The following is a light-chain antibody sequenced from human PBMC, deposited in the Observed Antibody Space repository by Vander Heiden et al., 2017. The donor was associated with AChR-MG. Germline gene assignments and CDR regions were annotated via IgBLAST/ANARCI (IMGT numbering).Light chain of an antibody. CDR3: MKSNEVPWT. CDR2: EVS. V-gene: IGKV2D-29*01. CDR1: QSPLDSDGKTF. J-gene: IGKJ1*01. Sequence: ESAMTQTPPSLSVTPGQPASMSCRSSQSPLDSDGKTFSFRYLQKPAQPPQLMTYEVSNRCSGVADRISGSGSGTDFTLKSSRVEAEDVGVYYCMKSNEVPWTFGQGTKVDI.